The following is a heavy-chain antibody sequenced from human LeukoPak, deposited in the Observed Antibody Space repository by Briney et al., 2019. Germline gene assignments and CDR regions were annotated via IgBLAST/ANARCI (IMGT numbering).Heavy chain of an antibody. CDR3: ARDSEMYSSGWFDY. V-gene: IGHV4-38-2*02. Sequence: PSETLSLTCTVSGYSISSGYFWGWIRQPPGKGLECIGTIYHSGSTYYNPSLKSRVTISVDTSKNQFSLKLNSVTAADTAVYYCARDSEMYSSGWFDYWGQGTLVTVSS. CDR2: IYHSGST. J-gene: IGHJ4*02. D-gene: IGHD6-19*01. CDR1: GYSISSGYF.